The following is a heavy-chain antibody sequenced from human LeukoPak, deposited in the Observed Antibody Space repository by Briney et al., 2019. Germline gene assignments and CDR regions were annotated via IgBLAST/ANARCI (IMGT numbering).Heavy chain of an antibody. CDR1: GYTFTSYG. J-gene: IGHJ4*02. Sequence: SVKVSCKASGYTFTSYGISWVRQAPGQGLEWMGWISAYNGNTNYAQKLQGRVTMTTDTSTSTAYMELRSLRSDDTAAYYCARDPSRVHYYDSSGYSTFDYWGQGTLVTVSS. D-gene: IGHD3-22*01. V-gene: IGHV1-18*01. CDR3: ARDPSRVHYYDSSGYSTFDY. CDR2: ISAYNGNT.